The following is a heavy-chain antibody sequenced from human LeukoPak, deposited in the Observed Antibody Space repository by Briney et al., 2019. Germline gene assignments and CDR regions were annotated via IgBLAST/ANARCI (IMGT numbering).Heavy chain of an antibody. CDR1: GYTFTSYG. D-gene: IGHD3-10*01. V-gene: IGHV1-18*01. CDR2: ISAYNGNT. J-gene: IGHJ4*02. Sequence: GASVKVSCKASGYTFTSYGISWVRQAPGQGPEWLGWISAYNGNTNYAQKLQGRGTMTTDTSTSTAYMDLRSLRSDDTAVYYCARDPNRYYYGSGSYFDYWGQGTLVTVSS. CDR3: ARDPNRYYYGSGSYFDY.